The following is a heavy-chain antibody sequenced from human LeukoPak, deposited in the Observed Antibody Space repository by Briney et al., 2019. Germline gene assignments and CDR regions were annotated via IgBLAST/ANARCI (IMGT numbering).Heavy chain of an antibody. CDR3: ARDAPGRNYGDYRELDY. V-gene: IGHV1-18*01. J-gene: IGHJ4*02. CDR2: ISAHNGNT. Sequence: ASVKVSCKASGYTFTSYGISWVRQAPGQGLEWMGWISAHNGNTKNAQKIQGRVTMTTDTSTSTAYMELRSLGSDDTAVYYCARDAPGRNYGDYRELDYWGQGTLVTVSS. CDR1: GYTFTSYG. D-gene: IGHD4-17*01.